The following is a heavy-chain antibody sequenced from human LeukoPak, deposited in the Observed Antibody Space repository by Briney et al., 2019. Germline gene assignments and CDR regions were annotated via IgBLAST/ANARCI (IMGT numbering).Heavy chain of an antibody. CDR2: ISGSGGST. Sequence: GGSLRLSCAASGFTFSSYAMSWVRQAPGKGLEWVSAISGSGGSTYYADSVKGRFTISRDNSKNTLYLQMNSLRAEDTAVYYCAKDEARYCSSTSCYAGVDYWGQGTLVTVSS. CDR3: AKDEARYCSSTSCYAGVDY. V-gene: IGHV3-23*01. J-gene: IGHJ4*02. CDR1: GFTFSSYA. D-gene: IGHD2-2*01.